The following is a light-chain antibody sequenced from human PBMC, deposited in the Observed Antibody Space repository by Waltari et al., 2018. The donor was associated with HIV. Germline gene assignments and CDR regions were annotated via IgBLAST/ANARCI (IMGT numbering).Light chain of an antibody. V-gene: IGLV1-47*01. CDR3: AAWDDSLSGWV. CDR2: RNS. J-gene: IGLJ3*02. CDR1: SPNLGDNY. Sequence: QSAPTQPPSTSGTPGQPATIPCPGRSPNLGDNYVSWYQQLPGTTPKLLIYRNSQRPSGVRDRFSGSKSGTSASLAINDLRSEDEAEYHCAAWDDSLSGWVFGGGTNLTVL.